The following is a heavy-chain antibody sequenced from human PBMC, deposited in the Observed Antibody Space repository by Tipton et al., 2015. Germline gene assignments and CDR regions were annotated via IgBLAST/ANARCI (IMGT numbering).Heavy chain of an antibody. CDR3: ARGQSTHFFDP. Sequence: SLRLSCQASGFTFSHYTMNWVRQAPGRGLQWVASISATSVYVHHSDSLKGRFTISRDNAKNSLFLQMDSLRAEDTAVYYCARGQSTHFFDPWGQGTLVTVSS. D-gene: IGHD4-11*01. V-gene: IGHV3-21*01. CDR2: ISATSVYV. CDR1: GFTFSHYT. J-gene: IGHJ5*02.